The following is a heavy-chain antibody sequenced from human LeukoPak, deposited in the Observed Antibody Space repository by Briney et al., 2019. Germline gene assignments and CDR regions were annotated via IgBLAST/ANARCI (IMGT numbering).Heavy chain of an antibody. CDR2: IYHSGST. Sequence: SETLSLTCTVSGGSISSYYWSWIRQPPGKGLEWIGSIYHSGSTYYNPSLKSRVTISVDTSKNQFSLKLSSVTAADTAVYYCARVLSGYDQNNDYWGQGTLVTVSS. J-gene: IGHJ4*02. CDR3: ARVLSGYDQNNDY. D-gene: IGHD5-12*01. CDR1: GGSISSYY. V-gene: IGHV4-38-2*02.